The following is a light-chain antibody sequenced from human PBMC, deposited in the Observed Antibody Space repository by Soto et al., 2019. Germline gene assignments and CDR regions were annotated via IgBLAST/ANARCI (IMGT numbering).Light chain of an antibody. CDR3: SSYTSRSANV. J-gene: IGLJ1*01. V-gene: IGLV2-14*01. CDR1: SSDVGGYKF. Sequence: QSVLTQPASVSGSPGQSITISCTGTSSDVGGYKFVSWYQQHPGKAPKLMIYEVTHRPSGVSNRFSGSKSGNTASLTISGLQAEDEADYFCSSYTSRSANVFGTGTKLTVL. CDR2: EVT.